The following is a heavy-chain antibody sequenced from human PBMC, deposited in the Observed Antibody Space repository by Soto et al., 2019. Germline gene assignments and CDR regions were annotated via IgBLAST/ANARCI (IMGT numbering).Heavy chain of an antibody. Sequence: EVQLVESGGGLVQPGGSLKLSCAASGFTFSGSAMHWVLQASGKGLEWVGRIRSKANSYATAYAASVKGRFTISRDDSKNTAYLQMNSLKTEDTAVYYCTRQLGAIDYWGQGTLVTVSS. D-gene: IGHD2-15*01. J-gene: IGHJ4*02. CDR2: IRSKANSYAT. CDR1: GFTFSGSA. V-gene: IGHV3-73*02. CDR3: TRQLGAIDY.